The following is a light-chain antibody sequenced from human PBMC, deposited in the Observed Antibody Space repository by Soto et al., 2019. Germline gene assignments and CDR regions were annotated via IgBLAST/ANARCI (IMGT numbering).Light chain of an antibody. CDR3: QQYGSSGT. Sequence: EIVMTQSPATLSVSPGESAPLSCRARQSVSSNLAWYQQQPGQAPRLLLYGASRRATGIPDRFSGSGSGKEFTPTISRQEPEDFAVYYCQQYGSSGTFGQGTKGDNK. V-gene: IGKV3-20*01. CDR1: QSVSSN. CDR2: GAS. J-gene: IGKJ1*01.